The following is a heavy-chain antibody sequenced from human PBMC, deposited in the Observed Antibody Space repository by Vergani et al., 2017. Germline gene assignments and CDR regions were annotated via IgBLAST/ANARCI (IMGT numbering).Heavy chain of an antibody. J-gene: IGHJ3*02. Sequence: QVQLVQSGAEVKKPGSSVKVSCKAFGGTFNSYTISWVRQAPGQGLEWMGRIIPILDISNYAQKFQGRVTITADKSTSTAYMELSSLRSEDTAVYYCARDCDSSGYYSGAFDIWGQGTMVTVSS. CDR2: IIPILDIS. V-gene: IGHV1-69*08. D-gene: IGHD3-22*01. CDR1: GGTFNSYT. CDR3: ARDCDSSGYYSGAFDI.